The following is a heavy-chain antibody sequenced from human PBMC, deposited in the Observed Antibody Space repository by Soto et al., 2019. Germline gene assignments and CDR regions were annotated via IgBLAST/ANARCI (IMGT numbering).Heavy chain of an antibody. CDR1: GYSFTDSY. J-gene: IGHJ4*02. V-gene: IGHV1-2*02. D-gene: IGHD1-26*01. CDR2: INPKTGDT. Sequence: ASVKVSCKTSGYSFTDSYIHWVRQAPGQGLEWMGGINPKTGDTNYAQKFEDRVAMARDTSISTAYMELNGLRSDDSALYYCAREHTPGIEPLGYWGQGALVTVSS. CDR3: AREHTPGIEPLGY.